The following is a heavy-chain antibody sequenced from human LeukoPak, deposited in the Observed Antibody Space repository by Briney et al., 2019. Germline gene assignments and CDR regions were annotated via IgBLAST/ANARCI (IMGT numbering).Heavy chain of an antibody. CDR3: ARQGYDSRGYQYYYFEY. Sequence: LSETLLLGCTVSGDSFSSSFYYWGWVRQPPGKGLEWIGNIYYGGSTYYNPSLNSRAAISVDTSKNQFSLKLSSVTAIDTAVYYCARQGYDSRGYQYYYFEYWGEAPSVTVSS. J-gene: IGHJ4*01. CDR1: GDSFSSSFYY. D-gene: IGHD3-22*01. CDR2: IYYGGST. V-gene: IGHV4-39*01.